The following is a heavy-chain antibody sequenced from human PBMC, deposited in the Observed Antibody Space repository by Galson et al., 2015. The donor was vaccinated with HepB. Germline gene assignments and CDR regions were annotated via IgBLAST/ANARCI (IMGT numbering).Heavy chain of an antibody. V-gene: IGHV3-23*01. Sequence: SLRLSCAASGFTFSSYAMSWVRQAPGKGLEWVSAISGSGGSTYYADSVKGRFTISRDNSKNTLYLQMNSLRAEDTAVYYCAKNPGILTGYFLKSYYFDYWGQGTLVTVSS. CDR3: AKNPGILTGYFLKSYYFDY. CDR2: ISGSGGST. J-gene: IGHJ4*02. CDR1: GFTFSSYA. D-gene: IGHD3-9*01.